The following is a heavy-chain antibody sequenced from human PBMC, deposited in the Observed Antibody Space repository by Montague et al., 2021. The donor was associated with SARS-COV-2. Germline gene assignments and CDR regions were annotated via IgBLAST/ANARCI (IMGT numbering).Heavy chain of an antibody. J-gene: IGHJ4*02. D-gene: IGHD4-23*01. CDR1: GFTFSSYA. CDR3: ARDLYGGLYYFDY. Sequence: SLRLSCAASGFTFSSYAMHWVRQAPGKGLEWVAVISYDGSNKYYADSVKGRFTISRDNSKSTLYLQMNSLRAEDTAVYYCARDLYGGLYYFDYWGQGTLVTVSS. CDR2: ISYDGSNK. V-gene: IGHV3-30-3*01.